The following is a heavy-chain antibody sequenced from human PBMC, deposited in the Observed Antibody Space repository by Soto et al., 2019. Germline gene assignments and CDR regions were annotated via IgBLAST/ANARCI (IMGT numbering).Heavy chain of an antibody. D-gene: IGHD2-2*01. Sequence: KASETLSLTCTVSGGSISSGGYYWSWIRQHPGKGLEWIGYIYYSGSTYYNPSLKSRVTISVDTSKNQFSLRLSSVTAADTAVYYCATGVVPAATEGCWFDPWGQGTLVT. V-gene: IGHV4-31*03. J-gene: IGHJ5*02. CDR3: ATGVVPAATEGCWFDP. CDR2: IYYSGST. CDR1: GGSISSGGYY.